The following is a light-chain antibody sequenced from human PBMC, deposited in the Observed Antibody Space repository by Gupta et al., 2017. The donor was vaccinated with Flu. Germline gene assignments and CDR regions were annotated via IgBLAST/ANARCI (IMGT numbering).Light chain of an antibody. CDR3: LLSCGGTDET. CDR2: DTS. J-gene: IGLJ2*01. V-gene: IGLV7-46*01. Sequence: SLTVSPGWTVPLRRGPSTGAVPSGHHPYWFPQKPGQAPRTLIYDTSNKHPWTPARFAGSLLRGKAALTLSGAQPEDEAEYYCLLSCGGTDETFGGGTKLTVL. CDR1: TGAVPSGHH.